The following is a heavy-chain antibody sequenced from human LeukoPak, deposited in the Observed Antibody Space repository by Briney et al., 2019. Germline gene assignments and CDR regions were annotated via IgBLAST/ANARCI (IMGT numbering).Heavy chain of an antibody. D-gene: IGHD2-2*01. CDR3: AGGDCSSTSCYWDNWFDP. CDR1: GGSISSSSYY. CDR2: IYYSGST. J-gene: IGHJ5*02. Sequence: SETLSLTCTVSGGSISSSSYYWGWIRQPPGKGLEWIGSIYYSGSTYYNPSLKSRVTISVDTSKNQFSLKLSSVIAADTAVYYCAGGDCSSTSCYWDNWFDPWGQGTLVTVSS. V-gene: IGHV4-39*01.